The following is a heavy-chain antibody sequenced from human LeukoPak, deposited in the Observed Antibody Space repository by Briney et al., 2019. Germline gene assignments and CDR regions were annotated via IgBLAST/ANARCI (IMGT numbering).Heavy chain of an antibody. CDR1: GGSISSGPYY. D-gene: IGHD6-6*01. Sequence: SETLSLTSTVSGGSISSGPYYSGWICQPPGKGLEWIGNIYYGENTYYNPSLKSRVTISIDTSKNQFYLKLSSLTAADTAVYYCARGSIAARPFFYYYYDMDVWGKGTTVTVSS. V-gene: IGHV4-39*01. J-gene: IGHJ6*03. CDR2: IYYGENT. CDR3: ARGSIAARPFFYYYYDMDV.